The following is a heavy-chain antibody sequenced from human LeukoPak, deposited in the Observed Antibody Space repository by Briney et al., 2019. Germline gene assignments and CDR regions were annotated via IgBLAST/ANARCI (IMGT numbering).Heavy chain of an antibody. V-gene: IGHV3-23*01. CDR3: AKDLHAFYDSSGYFDY. CDR2: ISGNGDST. CDR1: GFTVSKSW. D-gene: IGHD3-22*01. Sequence: GGSLRLSCAASGFTVSKSWMSWVRQAPGKGLEWVSAISGNGDSTYYADSVKGRFTISRDNSKNTLYLQMNSLRAEDTAVYYCAKDLHAFYDSSGYFDYWGQGTLVTVSS. J-gene: IGHJ4*02.